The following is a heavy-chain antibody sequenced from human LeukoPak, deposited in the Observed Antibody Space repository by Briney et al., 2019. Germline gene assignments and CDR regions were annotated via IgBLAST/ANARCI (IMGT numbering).Heavy chain of an antibody. D-gene: IGHD4-23*01. J-gene: IGHJ3*02. CDR1: GGSISSYY. Sequence: PSETLSLTCTVSGGSISSYYWSWIRQPPGKGLEWIGYIYYSGSTYYNPSLKSRVTISVDTSKNQFSLKLSSVTAADTAVYYCARANLRWDAFDIWGQGTMVTVSS. CDR3: ARANLRWDAFDI. V-gene: IGHV4-30-4*01. CDR2: IYYSGST.